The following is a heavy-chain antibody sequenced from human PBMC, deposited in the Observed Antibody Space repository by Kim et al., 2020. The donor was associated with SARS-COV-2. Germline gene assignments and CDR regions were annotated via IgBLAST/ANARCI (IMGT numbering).Heavy chain of an antibody. Sequence: GGSLRLSCAGSGFTFGDYGLSWFRQAPGKGLEWVAFIRSKSYDATVQYAASVNGRFTISSDDSKSIAYLEMNSLKIEDTAVYYCSLTFVEFFGFDYWCQG. CDR2: IRSKSYDATV. CDR3: SLTFVEFFGFDY. D-gene: IGHD3-10*01. V-gene: IGHV3-49*03. CDR1: GFTFGDYG. J-gene: IGHJ4*02.